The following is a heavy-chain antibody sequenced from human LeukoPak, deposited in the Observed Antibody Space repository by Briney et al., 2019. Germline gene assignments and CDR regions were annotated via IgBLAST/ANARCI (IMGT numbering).Heavy chain of an antibody. CDR2: IIPIFGTA. D-gene: IGHD2-2*01. J-gene: IGHJ5*02. CDR1: GGTFSSYA. CDR3: ARGGEYRSSTSCHNWFDP. Sequence: GASVKVSCKASGGTFSSYAISWVRQAPGQGPEWMGGIIPIFGTANYAQKLQGRVTITTDESTNTVYMELSSLRCEDTAGYYCARGGEYRSSTSCHNWFDPWGQGTLVTVSS. V-gene: IGHV1-69*05.